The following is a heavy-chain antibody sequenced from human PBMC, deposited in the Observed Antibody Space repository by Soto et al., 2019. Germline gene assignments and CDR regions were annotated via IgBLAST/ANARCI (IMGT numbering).Heavy chain of an antibody. J-gene: IGHJ5*02. CDR2: INHSGST. Sequence: ASETLSLTCAVYGGSFSGYYWSWIRQPPGKGLEWIGEINHSGSTNYNPSLKSRVTISVDTSKNQFSLKLSSVTAADTAVYYCARAYCSGGSCYHWFDPWGQGTLVTVSS. D-gene: IGHD2-15*01. CDR1: GGSFSGYY. CDR3: ARAYCSGGSCYHWFDP. V-gene: IGHV4-34*01.